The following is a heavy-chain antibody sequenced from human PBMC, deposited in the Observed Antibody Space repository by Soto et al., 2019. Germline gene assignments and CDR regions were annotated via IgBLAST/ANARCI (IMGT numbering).Heavy chain of an antibody. CDR1: GGSISSGGYY. V-gene: IGHV4-31*03. J-gene: IGHJ5*02. Sequence: SETLSLTCTVSGGSISSGGYYWSWIRQHPGKGLEWIGYIYYSGSTYYNPSLKSRVTISVDTSKNQFSLKLSSVTAADTAVYYCARTTVVTPSSWFDPWGQGTLVTVSS. CDR3: ARTTVVTPSSWFDP. CDR2: IYYSGST. D-gene: IGHD2-21*02.